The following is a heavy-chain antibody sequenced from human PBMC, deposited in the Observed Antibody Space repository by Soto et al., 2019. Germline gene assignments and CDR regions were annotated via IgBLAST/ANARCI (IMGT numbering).Heavy chain of an antibody. CDR2: IYYSGRT. CDR3: ARRLGRAAAENWFDP. V-gene: IGHV4-39*01. Sequence: QLQLQESGPGLVKPSETLSLTCTVSGGSISSSSYYWGWIRQPPGKGLEWIGSIYYSGRTYYNPSLMSRVTISVDTSKTQFSLKLSSVTAADTAVYYCARRLGRAAAENWFDPWGQGTLVTVSS. J-gene: IGHJ5*02. CDR1: GGSISSSSYY. D-gene: IGHD3-16*01.